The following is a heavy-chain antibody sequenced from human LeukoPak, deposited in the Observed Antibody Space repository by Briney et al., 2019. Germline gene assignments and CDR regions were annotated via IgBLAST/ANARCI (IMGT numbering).Heavy chain of an antibody. J-gene: IGHJ4*02. CDR3: TRTIAGYIDS. D-gene: IGHD2-2*02. CDR1: GDSVSSNSAA. V-gene: IGHV6-1*01. Sequence: SQTLSLTCAISGDSVSSNSAAWDWIRQSPSRGLEWLGRTYYRSKWYYGYAVSVKSRITINSDTSKNQFSLQLNSVTPEDTAIYYCTRTIAGYIDSWGQGTLVTVSS. CDR2: TYYRSKWYY.